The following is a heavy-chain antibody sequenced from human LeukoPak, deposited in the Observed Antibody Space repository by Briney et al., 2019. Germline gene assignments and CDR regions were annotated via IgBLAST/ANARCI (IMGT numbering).Heavy chain of an antibody. V-gene: IGHV4-34*01. Sequence: SETLSLTCAVYGGSFSGYYWSWIRQPPGKGLEWIGEINHSGSTNYNPSLKSRVTISVDTSKNQFSLKLSSVTAADTAVYYCARGSTYMVRGVIRFDPWGQGTLVTVSS. CDR1: GGSFSGYY. CDR3: ARGSTYMVRGVIRFDP. CDR2: INHSGST. D-gene: IGHD3-10*01. J-gene: IGHJ5*02.